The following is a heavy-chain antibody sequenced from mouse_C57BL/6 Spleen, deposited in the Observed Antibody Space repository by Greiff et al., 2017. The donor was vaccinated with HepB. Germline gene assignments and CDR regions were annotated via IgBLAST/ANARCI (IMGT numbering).Heavy chain of an antibody. CDR1: GFTFSDYY. V-gene: IGHV5-16*01. D-gene: IGHD2-1*01. CDR3: ARDNRGYGNYYFDY. CDR2: INYDGSST. J-gene: IGHJ2*01. Sequence: EVKLVESEGGLVQPGSSMKLSCTASGFTFSDYYMAWVRQVPEKGLEWVANINYDGSSTYYLDSLKSRFIISRDNAKNILYLQMSSLKSEDTATYYCARDNRGYGNYYFDYWGQGTTLTVSS.